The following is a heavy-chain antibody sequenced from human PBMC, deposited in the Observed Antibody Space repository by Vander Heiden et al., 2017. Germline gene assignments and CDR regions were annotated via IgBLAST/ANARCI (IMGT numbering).Heavy chain of an antibody. Sequence: QVQLQESGPGLVKPSGTRSLTCAVSGGSIRSSNWWSWVRQPPGKGLEWIGEIYHSGSTNYNPSLKGRVTISVDKSKNQFSLKLSSVTAADTAVYYCARSYYYGSGEGFWGQGTLVTVSS. CDR3: ARSYYYGSGEGF. V-gene: IGHV4-4*02. CDR2: IYHSGST. J-gene: IGHJ4*02. D-gene: IGHD3-10*01. CDR1: GGSIRSSNW.